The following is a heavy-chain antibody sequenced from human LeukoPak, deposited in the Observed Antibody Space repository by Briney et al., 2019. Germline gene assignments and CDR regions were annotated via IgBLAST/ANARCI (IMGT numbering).Heavy chain of an antibody. CDR3: ARDALRWELLS. CDR1: GYTFTDYY. Sequence: ASVKVSCKASGYTFTDYYLHWVRQAPGQGLEWMGWINLNSGGVNYEQRFQGRVAMTRDTSINTAYMELCRLRPDDTAVYSCARDALRWELLSWGQGTLVTVSS. V-gene: IGHV1-2*02. CDR2: INLNSGGV. D-gene: IGHD1-26*01. J-gene: IGHJ4*02.